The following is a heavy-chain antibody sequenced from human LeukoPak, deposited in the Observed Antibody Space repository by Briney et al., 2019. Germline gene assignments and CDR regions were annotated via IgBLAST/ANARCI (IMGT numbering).Heavy chain of an antibody. J-gene: IGHJ4*02. D-gene: IGHD3-22*01. CDR2: IRHDGTNT. CDR1: GFTFNSYG. Sequence: GGSLRLSCAASGFTFNSYGMHWVRRAPGKGLEWVAFIRHDGTNTYYADSVKGRFTISRDNSTNTLFLQMSSLRVEDTAVYYCGRDVSDTVVVITHNFDFWGQGTLVTVSS. V-gene: IGHV3-30*02. CDR3: GRDVSDTVVVITHNFDF.